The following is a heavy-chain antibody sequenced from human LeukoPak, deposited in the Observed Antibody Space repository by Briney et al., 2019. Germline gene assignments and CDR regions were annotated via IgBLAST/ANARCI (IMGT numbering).Heavy chain of an antibody. CDR1: GYTFTGYY. V-gene: IGHV1-2*06. CDR2: INPNSGGT. J-gene: IGHJ6*03. Sequence: ASVKVSCKASGYTFTGYYMHWVRQAPGQGLEWMGRINPNSGGTNYAQKFQGRVTMTRDTSISTAYMELSRLRSDDTAVYYCARADMGHGYNGYYYYYYMDVWGKGTTVTVSS. D-gene: IGHD5-24*01. CDR3: ARADMGHGYNGYYYYYYMDV.